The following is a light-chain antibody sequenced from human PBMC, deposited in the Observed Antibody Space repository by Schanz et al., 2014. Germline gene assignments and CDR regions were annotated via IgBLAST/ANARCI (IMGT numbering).Light chain of an antibody. CDR3: QQYSDWPGYT. Sequence: ETVMTQSPATLSVSPGERATLSCRASQSVSSKLAWYQQKPGQAPRLLIYDTSTRATGVPARFSGSGSGTXFTLTISSLQSEXXXXXYCQQYSDWPGYTFGQGTKLEIK. CDR2: DTS. J-gene: IGKJ2*01. V-gene: IGKV3-15*01. CDR1: QSVSSK.